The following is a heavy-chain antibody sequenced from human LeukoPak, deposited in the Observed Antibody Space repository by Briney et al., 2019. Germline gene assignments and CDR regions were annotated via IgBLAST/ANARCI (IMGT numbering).Heavy chain of an antibody. J-gene: IGHJ4*02. V-gene: IGHV1-2*02. CDR2: IDPNSGGT. D-gene: IGHD1-26*01. CDR3: AREYSGSYWIDY. Sequence: ASVKVSCKASGYIFTAYYIHWVRQAPGQGLEWMGWIDPNSGGTNYAQKFQGRVTMTRDTSISTAYMELSRLRSDDTAVYYCAREYSGSYWIDYWGQGTLVTVSS. CDR1: GYIFTAYY.